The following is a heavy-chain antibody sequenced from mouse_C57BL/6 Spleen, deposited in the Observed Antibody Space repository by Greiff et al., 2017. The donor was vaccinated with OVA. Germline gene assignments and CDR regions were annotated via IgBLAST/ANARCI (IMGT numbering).Heavy chain of an antibody. CDR2: IRNKANGYTT. CDR1: GFTFTDYY. Sequence: DVLLVESGGGLVQPGGSLSLSCAASGFTFTDYYMSWVRQPPGKALEWLGFIRNKANGYTTEYSASVKGRFTISRDNSQSILYLQMNALRAEDSATYYCAGYITPVVAHSYAMDYWGQGTSVTVSS. V-gene: IGHV7-3*01. J-gene: IGHJ4*01. D-gene: IGHD1-1*01. CDR3: AGYITPVVAHSYAMDY.